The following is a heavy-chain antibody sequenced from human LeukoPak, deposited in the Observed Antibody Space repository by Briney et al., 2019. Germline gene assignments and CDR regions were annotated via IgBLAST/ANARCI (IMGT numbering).Heavy chain of an antibody. V-gene: IGHV4-34*01. Sequence: PSETLSLTCAVYGGSFSGYYWSWIRQPPGKGTEWIGEINHSGSTNYNPSLKSRVAISVDTSKNQFSLKLSSVTAADTAVYYCARGRGSGVRGFQHWGQGTLVTVSS. J-gene: IGHJ1*01. CDR2: INHSGST. D-gene: IGHD2-15*01. CDR3: ARGRGSGVRGFQH. CDR1: GGSFSGYY.